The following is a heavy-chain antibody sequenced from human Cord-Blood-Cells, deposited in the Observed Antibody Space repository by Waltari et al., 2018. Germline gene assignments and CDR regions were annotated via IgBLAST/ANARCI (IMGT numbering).Heavy chain of an antibody. CDR2: ISYGGGT. CDR1: VGSISRYY. V-gene: IGHV4-59*01. Sequence: QVQLQESGPGLVKPSETLSLPCTVSVGSISRYYWSWIRQPQGKGQEGIGSISYGGGTNKKPPLKSRVTISVVTAKNQFSLKLSSVTAADTAVYYCARARGGAAAGPFDYWRQGTLVTVSS. CDR3: ARARGGAAAGPFDY. D-gene: IGHD6-13*01. J-gene: IGHJ4*02.